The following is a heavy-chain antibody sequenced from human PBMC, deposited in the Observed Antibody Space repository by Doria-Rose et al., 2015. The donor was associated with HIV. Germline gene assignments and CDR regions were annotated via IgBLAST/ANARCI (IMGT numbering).Heavy chain of an antibody. Sequence: QVQLVQSGPVLVKPTETLTLTCTVSGVSLSSPGMGVSWIRQPPGKALEWLANIFADDERPYKPSVKSRLAISRSTSKSQVVLTMTDMDPVDTATYYCARIKSSRWYHKYYFDFWGQGTLVIVSA. J-gene: IGHJ4*02. CDR3: ARIKSSRWYHKYYFDF. V-gene: IGHV2-26*01. CDR1: GVSLSSPGMG. CDR2: IFADDER. D-gene: IGHD6-13*01.